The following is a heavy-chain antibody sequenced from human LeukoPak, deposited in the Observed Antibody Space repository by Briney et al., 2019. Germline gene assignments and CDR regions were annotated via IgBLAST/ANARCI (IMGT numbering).Heavy chain of an antibody. J-gene: IGHJ4*02. D-gene: IGHD2-8*01. CDR3: ARDVPNGFFDY. Sequence: GGSLRLSCAVSGFIFTSYWMSWVRQAPGKGLEWVANINIEGRQKNYVDSVKGRFTISRDNDENSLYLQLNSLRAEDAAMYFCARDVPNGFFDYWGQGALVTVSS. CDR2: INIEGRQK. V-gene: IGHV3-7*01. CDR1: GFIFTSYW.